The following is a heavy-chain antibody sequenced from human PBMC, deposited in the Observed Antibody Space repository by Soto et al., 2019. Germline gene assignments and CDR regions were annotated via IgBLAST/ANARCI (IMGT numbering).Heavy chain of an antibody. CDR3: AKDLPVSVDPDGAFDI. D-gene: IGHD5-12*01. V-gene: IGHV3-23*01. CDR2: ISGSGGST. Sequence: GSLRLSCAASGFTFSSYAMSWVRQAPGKGLEWVSAISGSGGSTYYADSVKGRFTISRDNSKKTLYLQMNSLRAENTAVYYCAKDLPVSVDPDGAFDIWGQGTMITVSS. CDR1: GFTFSSYA. J-gene: IGHJ3*02.